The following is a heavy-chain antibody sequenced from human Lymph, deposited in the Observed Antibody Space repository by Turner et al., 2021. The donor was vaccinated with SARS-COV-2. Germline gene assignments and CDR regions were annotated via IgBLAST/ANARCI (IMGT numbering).Heavy chain of an antibody. Sequence: EVQLVETGGGLFQPGGSLRHSCAASGFSVSSNYVSWVRQAAGKGLEWVSVIYIGGTTYYADSVKGRFTISRDNSKNTLYLQMNSLGAKDTAVCYCSRDLGPLAFDIWGQGTMVTVSS. CDR3: SRDLGPLAFDI. CDR2: IYIGGTT. V-gene: IGHV3-53*02. J-gene: IGHJ3*02. CDR1: GFSVSSNY.